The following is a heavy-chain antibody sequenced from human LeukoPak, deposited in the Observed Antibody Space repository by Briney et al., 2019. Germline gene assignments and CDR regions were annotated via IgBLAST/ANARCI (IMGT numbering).Heavy chain of an antibody. D-gene: IGHD1-1*01. Sequence: GESLKISCVASGYSFISYWIGWVRQMPGKGLEWVAIIHPGNSETRYSPSFQGQLSISADKSISTAFLQWSILKASDTAMYYCAIHNNYAFDDLGQGTLVAVSS. CDR2: IHPGNSET. CDR1: GYSFISYW. CDR3: AIHNNYAFDD. V-gene: IGHV5-51*01. J-gene: IGHJ4*02.